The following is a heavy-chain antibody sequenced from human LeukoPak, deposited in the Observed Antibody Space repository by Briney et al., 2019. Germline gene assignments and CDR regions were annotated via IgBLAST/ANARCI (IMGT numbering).Heavy chain of an antibody. D-gene: IGHD2-2*01. V-gene: IGHV3-21*01. Sequence: GGSLRLSCAASGFTFGSYSMNWVRQAPGKGLEWVSSISSSSSYIYYADSVKGRFTISRDNAKNSLYLQMNSLRAEDTAVYYCASFGYCSSTSCYSLPGIDYWGQGTLVTVSS. CDR3: ASFGYCSSTSCYSLPGIDY. CDR2: ISSSSSYI. J-gene: IGHJ4*02. CDR1: GFTFGSYS.